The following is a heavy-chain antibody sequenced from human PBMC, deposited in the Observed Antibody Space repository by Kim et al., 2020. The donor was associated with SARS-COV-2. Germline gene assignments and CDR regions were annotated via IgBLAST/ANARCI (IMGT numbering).Heavy chain of an antibody. CDR1: GFTFNTYW. D-gene: IGHD4-17*01. Sequence: GGSLRLSCAASGFTFNTYWMSWVRQAPGKGLEWVANVKFDGSEKHYVDSVKGRFTISRDNAKNSLYLQVNSLRVEDTAVYYCARDRYGGNADWGHGTLVTVSS. J-gene: IGHJ4*01. V-gene: IGHV3-7*01. CDR2: VKFDGSEK. CDR3: ARDRYGGNAD.